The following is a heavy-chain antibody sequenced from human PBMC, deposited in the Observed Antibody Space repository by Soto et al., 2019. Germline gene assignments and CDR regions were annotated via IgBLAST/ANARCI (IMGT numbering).Heavy chain of an antibody. V-gene: IGHV4-59*01. J-gene: IGHJ5*02. CDR1: GGSISRYY. CDR3: ARDRLGYCSGGSCPDWFDP. Sequence: AETLSLTCTVSGGSISRYYWSWIRQPPGKGQEWIGDIYYSGSTNYNPSLKSRVTISVDTSKNQFSLKLSSVTAADTAVYYCARDRLGYCSGGSCPDWFDPWGQGTLVTVSS. CDR2: IYYSGST. D-gene: IGHD2-15*01.